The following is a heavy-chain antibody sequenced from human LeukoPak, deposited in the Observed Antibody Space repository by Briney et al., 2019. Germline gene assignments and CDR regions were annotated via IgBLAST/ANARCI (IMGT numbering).Heavy chain of an antibody. J-gene: IGHJ3*02. CDR3: AREPSLSGYSSDAFDI. V-gene: IGHV1-2*02. D-gene: IGHD3-22*01. CDR2: INPNNGGT. CDR1: GYTFTGYY. Sequence: ASVKVSCKASGYTFTGYYMHWVRQAPGQGLEWMGWINPNNGGTNYAQKFQGRVTMTRDTSISTAYMELSRLRSDDTAVYYCAREPSLSGYSSDAFDIWGQGTMVTVSS.